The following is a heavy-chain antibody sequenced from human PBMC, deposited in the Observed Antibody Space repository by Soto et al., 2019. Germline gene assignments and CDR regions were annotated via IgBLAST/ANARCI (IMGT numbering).Heavy chain of an antibody. D-gene: IGHD3-3*01. J-gene: IGHJ6*02. Sequence: ASVKVSCKVSGYTLTELSMHWVRQAPGKGLEWMGGFDPEDGETIYAQKFQGRVTMTEDTSTDTAYMELSSLRSEDTAVYYCATGLPRWSGYYRPTASYYYYGMDVWGQGTTVTVSS. V-gene: IGHV1-24*01. CDR1: GYTLTELS. CDR3: ATGLPRWSGYYRPTASYYYYGMDV. CDR2: FDPEDGET.